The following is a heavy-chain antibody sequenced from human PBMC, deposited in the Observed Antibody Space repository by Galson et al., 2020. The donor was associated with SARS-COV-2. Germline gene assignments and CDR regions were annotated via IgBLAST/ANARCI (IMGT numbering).Heavy chain of an antibody. V-gene: IGHV2-70*11. CDR2: IAWDDDQ. Sequence: SGPTLVKPTQTLTLTCTFSGFSLSTSGMCVSWIRQPPGKALEWLARIAWDDDQYYRTSLKTRLTISKDTSKNQVVLTMTNMDPVDTATYYCARMYDDYVWGSYRSGFDYWGQGTLVTVSS. CDR1: GFSLSTSGMC. CDR3: ARMYDDYVWGSYRSGFDY. D-gene: IGHD3-16*02. J-gene: IGHJ4*02.